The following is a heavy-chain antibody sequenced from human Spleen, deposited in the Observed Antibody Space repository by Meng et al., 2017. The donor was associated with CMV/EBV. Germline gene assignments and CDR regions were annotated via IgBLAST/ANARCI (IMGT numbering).Heavy chain of an antibody. V-gene: IGHV3-11*01. D-gene: IGHD2/OR15-2a*01. Sequence: GESLKISCAASGFSFNNAWMSWIRQAPGKGLEWILYISPSGGTMYVVDSVKDRFIVSRDNAKNSLYLQMNNLRAEDTAVYYCARTSRNPNNWFDPWGPGTLVTVSS. J-gene: IGHJ5*02. CDR3: ARTSRNPNNWFDP. CDR2: ISPSGGTM. CDR1: GFSFNNAW.